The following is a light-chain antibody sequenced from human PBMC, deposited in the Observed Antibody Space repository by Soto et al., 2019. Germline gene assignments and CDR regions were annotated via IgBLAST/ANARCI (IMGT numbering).Light chain of an antibody. CDR2: EAS. CDR3: QQYNSYPYT. CDR1: QGISSW. Sequence: DIQMTHSPSTLSASVGDRVTITCRASQGISSWLAWYQQKPGKAPKLLIYEASSLESGVPSRFSGSGSVTEFTLIITSLQPDDFATYYCQQYNSYPYTFGQGTKLEIK. V-gene: IGKV1-5*03. J-gene: IGKJ2*01.